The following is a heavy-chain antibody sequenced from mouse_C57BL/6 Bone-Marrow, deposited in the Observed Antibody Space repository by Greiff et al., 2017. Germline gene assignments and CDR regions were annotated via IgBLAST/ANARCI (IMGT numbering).Heavy chain of an antibody. D-gene: IGHD1-1*01. V-gene: IGHV1-52*01. CDR2: IDPSDSET. CDR3: ARSYGSSYSWFAY. Sequence: VQLQQPGAELVRPGSSVKLSCKASGYTFTSYWMHWVKQRPIQGLEWIGNIDPSDSETHYNQKFKDKATLTVDKSSSTAYMQLSSLTSEDSAVYYCARSYGSSYSWFAYWGQGTLVTVSA. CDR1: GYTFTSYW. J-gene: IGHJ3*01.